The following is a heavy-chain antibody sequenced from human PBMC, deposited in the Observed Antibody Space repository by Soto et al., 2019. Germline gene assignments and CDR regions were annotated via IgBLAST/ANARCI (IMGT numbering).Heavy chain of an antibody. J-gene: IGHJ6*02. CDR2: FIPIFGTS. CDR3: ARGELKTGSVPYSMDV. V-gene: IGHV1-69*01. D-gene: IGHD1-1*01. Sequence: QVQLVQSGAEVKNPGSSVKVSCKAYGGTFSTYGISWVRQAPGQGLEWMGGFIPIFGTSNYAQKFQGRLTISADEHTSTAYMELSSLRSDDTAVYYCARGELKTGSVPYSMDVWGQGTTVAVSS. CDR1: GGTFSTYG.